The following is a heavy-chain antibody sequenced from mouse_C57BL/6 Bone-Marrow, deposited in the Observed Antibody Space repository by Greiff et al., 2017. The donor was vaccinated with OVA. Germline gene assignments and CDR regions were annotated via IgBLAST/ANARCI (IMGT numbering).Heavy chain of an antibody. V-gene: IGHV5-6*02. J-gene: IGHJ2*01. CDR2: ISSGGIYT. CDR1: GFTFSSYG. D-gene: IGHD3-2*02. Sequence: DVKLVESGGDLVKPGGSLKLSCAASGFTFSSYGMSWVRQTPDKRLEWVATISSGGIYTYSPDRVKGRFTISSATAKNTLYLQRSSLKSEDTAMYDCARHETAQATLFYVDYWGQGTTLTVSS. CDR3: ARHETAQATLFYVDY.